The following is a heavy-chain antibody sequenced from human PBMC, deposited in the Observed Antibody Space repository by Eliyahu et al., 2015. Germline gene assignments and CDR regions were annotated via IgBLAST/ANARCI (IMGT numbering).Heavy chain of an antibody. Sequence: QVQLQESGPGLVKPSQTXSLTCTXPXXSXXXGGYYWSWIRQHPGKGLEWIGYIYYSGSTYYNPSLKSRVTISVDTSKNQFSLKLSSVTAADTAVYYCARDLIVATNHYYGMDVWGQGTTVTVSS. J-gene: IGHJ6*02. V-gene: IGHV4-31*03. D-gene: IGHD5-12*01. CDR1: XXSXXXGGYY. CDR3: ARDLIVATNHYYGMDV. CDR2: IYYSGST.